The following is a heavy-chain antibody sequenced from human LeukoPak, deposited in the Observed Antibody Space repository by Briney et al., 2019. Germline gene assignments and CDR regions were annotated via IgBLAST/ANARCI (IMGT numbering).Heavy chain of an antibody. CDR1: GGSISSGGYY. CDR3: AAWDMVRGITAFDF. CDR2: IYYSGST. J-gene: IGHJ4*02. V-gene: IGHV4-31*03. D-gene: IGHD3-10*01. Sequence: KPSETPSLTCTVSGGSISSGGYYWSWIRQHPGKGLEWIGYIYYSGSTYYNPSLKSRVSISVDTSKNQFSLKLSSVTAADTAVYYCAAWDMVRGITAFDFWGQGILVTVSS.